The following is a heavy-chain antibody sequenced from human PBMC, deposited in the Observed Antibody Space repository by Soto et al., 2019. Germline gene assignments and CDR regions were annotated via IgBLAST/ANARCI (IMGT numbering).Heavy chain of an antibody. CDR2: TYYSGTT. D-gene: IGHD3-3*01. Sequence: QVQLQASGPGLVKHSETLSLTCSVSGGFISSSDYYWGWIRQPPGKGLEWIGTTYYSGTTYYNPSLKSRVTVSVNTSKNQFSLKLSSVTAADTAVYYCARHNPDFDFWRGSDLYYMDVWGKGTTVTVSS. CDR3: ARHNPDFDFWRGSDLYYMDV. CDR1: GGFISSSDYY. V-gene: IGHV4-39*01. J-gene: IGHJ6*03.